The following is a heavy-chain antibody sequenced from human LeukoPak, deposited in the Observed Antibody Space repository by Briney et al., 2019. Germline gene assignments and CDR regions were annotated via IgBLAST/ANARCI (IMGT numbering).Heavy chain of an antibody. V-gene: IGHV3-23*01. CDR1: GFNFRGYA. J-gene: IGHJ6*02. CDR2: ISGSGARA. CDR3: AKEVVLGETNYYYYVMDV. D-gene: IGHD1-26*01. Sequence: PGGSLRLSCAASGFNFRGYAMSWVRQAPGKGLEWVSAISGSGARAHYAESVRGRFTISRDNAQNTLHLQMSSLRADDTAVYYCAKEVVLGETNYYYYVMDVWGQGTTVTVSS.